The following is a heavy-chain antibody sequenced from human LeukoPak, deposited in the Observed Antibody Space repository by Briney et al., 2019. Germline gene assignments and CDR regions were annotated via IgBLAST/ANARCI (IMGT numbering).Heavy chain of an antibody. V-gene: IGHV3-20*04. CDR1: GFTFDDYG. CDR3: AREAPYGSGSYYNPYYFDY. CDR2: INWNGGST. D-gene: IGHD3-10*01. J-gene: IGHJ4*02. Sequence: GGSLRLSCAASGFTFDDYGMSWVRQAPGKGLEWVSGINWNGGSTGYADSVKGRFTISRDNAKNSLYLQMNSLRAEDTALYYCAREAPYGSGSYYNPYYFDYWGQGTLVTVSS.